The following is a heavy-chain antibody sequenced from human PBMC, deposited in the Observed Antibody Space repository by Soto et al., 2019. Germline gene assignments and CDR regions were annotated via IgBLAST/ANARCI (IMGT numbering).Heavy chain of an antibody. CDR3: ARDLLDDSSGYYYYYGMDV. CDR1: GGTFSSYT. Sequence: ASVKVSCKASGGTFSSYTISWVRQAPGQGLEWMGRIIPILGIANYAQKFQGRVTITADKSTSTAYMELSSLRSEDTAVYYCARDLLDDSSGYYYYYGMDVWGQGTTVTVSS. D-gene: IGHD3-22*01. CDR2: IIPILGIA. V-gene: IGHV1-69*04. J-gene: IGHJ6*02.